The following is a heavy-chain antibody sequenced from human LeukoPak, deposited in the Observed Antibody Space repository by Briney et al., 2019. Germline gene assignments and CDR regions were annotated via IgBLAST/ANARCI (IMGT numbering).Heavy chain of an antibody. Sequence: ASVKVSCKASGYTFTSYYMHWVRQAPGQGLEWMGIINPSGGSTSYAQKFQGRVTMTRDMSTSTVYMELSSLRSGDTAVYYCARGTTGDAFDIWGQGTMVTVSS. J-gene: IGHJ3*02. CDR1: GYTFTSYY. V-gene: IGHV1-46*01. CDR3: ARGTTGDAFDI. CDR2: INPSGGST. D-gene: IGHD2/OR15-2a*01.